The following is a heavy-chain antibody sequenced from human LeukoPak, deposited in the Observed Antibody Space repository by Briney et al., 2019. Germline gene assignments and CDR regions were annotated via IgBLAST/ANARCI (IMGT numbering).Heavy chain of an antibody. V-gene: IGHV1-69*06. J-gene: IGHJ4*02. Sequence: SVKVSCKASGGTFSNYAISWVRQAPGQGLEWMGGIIPIFGTANYAQKFRGRVTITADKSTRTAYMELSSLRSEDTAVYYCARDRGGTHIDYWGQGTLVTVSS. D-gene: IGHD3-16*01. CDR2: IIPIFGTA. CDR1: GGTFSNYA. CDR3: ARDRGGTHIDY.